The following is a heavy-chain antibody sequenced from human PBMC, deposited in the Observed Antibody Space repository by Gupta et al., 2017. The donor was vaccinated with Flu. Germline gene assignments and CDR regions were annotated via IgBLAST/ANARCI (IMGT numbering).Heavy chain of an antibody. CDR3: VKDPHLYGAFGTDS. CDR2: ISLTGDTT. Sequence: VQLVESGGGLVQPGGSLRLSCSASGFTFSDYAMQWVRQAPGEGLEYVSAISLTGDTTYYPDSVKGRFTISRDNSKNMVYLQMSSLRAEDTAMYYCVKDPHLYGAFGTDSWGQGTLVTVSS. J-gene: IGHJ4*02. D-gene: IGHD4-17*01. CDR1: GFTFSDYA. V-gene: IGHV3-64D*06.